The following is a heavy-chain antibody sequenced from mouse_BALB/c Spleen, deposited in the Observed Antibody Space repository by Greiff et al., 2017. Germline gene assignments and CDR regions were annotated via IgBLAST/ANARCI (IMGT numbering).Heavy chain of an antibody. V-gene: IGHV7-1*02. CDR3: ARDGDRYDGGAY. CDR2: SRNKANDYTT. D-gene: IGHD2-14*01. CDR1: GFTFSDFY. J-gene: IGHJ3*01. Sequence: DVMLVESGGGLVQPGGSLRLSCATSGFTFSDFYMEWVRQPPGKRLEWIAASRNKANDYTTEYSASVKGRFIVSRDTSQSILYLQMNALRAEDTAIYYCARDGDRYDGGAYWGQGTLVTVSA.